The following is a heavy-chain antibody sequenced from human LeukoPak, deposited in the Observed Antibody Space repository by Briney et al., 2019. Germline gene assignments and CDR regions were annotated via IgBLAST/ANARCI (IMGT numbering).Heavy chain of an antibody. D-gene: IGHD3-22*01. Sequence: SSETLSLTCTVSGGSISSYDWSWIRQPPGKGLEWIGYLYYSGSTNYNPSLKSRVTISVDTSKTQFSLKLSSVTAADTAVYYCARASRVYYDSSGYYSVGFDYWGQGTLVTVSS. CDR3: ARASRVYYDSSGYYSVGFDY. V-gene: IGHV4-59*01. CDR1: GGSISSYD. CDR2: LYYSGST. J-gene: IGHJ4*02.